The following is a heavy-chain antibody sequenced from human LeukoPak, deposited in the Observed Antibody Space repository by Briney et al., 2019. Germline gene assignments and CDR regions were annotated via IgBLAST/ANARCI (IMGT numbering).Heavy chain of an antibody. CDR2: INPNSGGT. D-gene: IGHD6-19*01. Sequence: ASVKVSCKASGYTFTGYYMHWVRQAPGQGLEWMGWINPNSGGTNYAQKFQGRVTMTRDTSISTAYMELSRLRSDDTAVYYCARALRGGWYPYYYYYMDVWGKGTTVTVSS. CDR1: GYTFTGYY. CDR3: ARALRGGWYPYYYYYMDV. J-gene: IGHJ6*03. V-gene: IGHV1-2*02.